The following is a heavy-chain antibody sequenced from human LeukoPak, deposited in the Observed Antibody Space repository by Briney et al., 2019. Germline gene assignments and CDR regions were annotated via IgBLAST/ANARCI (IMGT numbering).Heavy chain of an antibody. CDR1: GGSFSGYY. CDR3: ARGARRITMIVVVISNWFDP. V-gene: IGHV4-34*01. J-gene: IGHJ5*02. CDR2: INHSGST. Sequence: PSETLSLTCAVYGGSFSGYYWSWIRQPPGKGLEWIGEINHSGSTNYNPSLKSRVTISVDTSKNQFSLKLSSVTAADTAVYYCARGARRITMIVVVISNWFDPWGQGTLVTVSS. D-gene: IGHD3-22*01.